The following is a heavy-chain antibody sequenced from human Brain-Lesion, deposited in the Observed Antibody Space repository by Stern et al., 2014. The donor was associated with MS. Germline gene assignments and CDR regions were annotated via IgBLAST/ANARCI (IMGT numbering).Heavy chain of an antibody. CDR2: INPNTGGT. V-gene: IGHV1-2*02. D-gene: IGHD3-3*01. CDR3: ARDQRGITIFGVVTDYYSLGMDV. Sequence: VQLVESGAEVKKPGASVKVSCKTAGYIFTGYYIHWVRQAPGQGLEWMEWINPNTGGTKYAQKFQDRVTMSRDTSISTACVELSSLTSDDTAVYYCARDQRGITIFGVVTDYYSLGMDVWGQGTTVTVSS. J-gene: IGHJ6*02. CDR1: GYIFTGYY.